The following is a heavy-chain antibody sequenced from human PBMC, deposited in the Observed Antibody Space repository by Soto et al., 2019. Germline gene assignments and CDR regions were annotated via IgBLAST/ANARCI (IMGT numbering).Heavy chain of an antibody. Sequence: QVQLQESGPGLVKPSQTLTLTCSVSGGSINSGGYYWTWIRQHPGKGLEWIGNIYYSGSTSYKPSLKSRVTISIDTSKTRFSLKLSSVTAADTAVYYCARSSISKKIDYWGQGTLVTVSS. J-gene: IGHJ4*02. CDR3: ARSSISKKIDY. CDR2: IYYSGST. D-gene: IGHD2-2*01. CDR1: GGSINSGGYY. V-gene: IGHV4-31*03.